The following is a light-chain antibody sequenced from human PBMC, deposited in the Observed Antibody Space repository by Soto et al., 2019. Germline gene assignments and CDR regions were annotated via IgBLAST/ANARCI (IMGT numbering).Light chain of an antibody. CDR1: SSDVGGYNY. Sequence: QSALTQPASVPGSPGQSITISCTGSSSDVGGYNYVSWYQQHPGKAPKLMIYEVGNRPSGVSNRFSGSKSANTASLIISGLQAEDEADYYCSSYTSSSTLVFGGGTKLTVL. V-gene: IGLV2-14*01. CDR2: EVG. CDR3: SSYTSSSTLV. J-gene: IGLJ3*02.